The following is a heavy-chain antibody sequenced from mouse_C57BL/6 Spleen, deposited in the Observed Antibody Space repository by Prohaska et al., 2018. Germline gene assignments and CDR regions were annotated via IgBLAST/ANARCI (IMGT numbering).Heavy chain of an antibody. J-gene: IGHJ2*01. CDR1: GYAFSSSW. Sequence: TSCKASGYAFSSSWMNWVKQRPGKGLEWIGRIYPGDGDTNYNGKFKGKATLTADKSSSTAYMQLSSLTSEDSAVSFCARSRVTGPHFDYWGQGPTLTVSS. CDR2: IYPGDGDT. D-gene: IGHD4-1*01. CDR3: ARSRVTGPHFDY. V-gene: IGHV1-82*01.